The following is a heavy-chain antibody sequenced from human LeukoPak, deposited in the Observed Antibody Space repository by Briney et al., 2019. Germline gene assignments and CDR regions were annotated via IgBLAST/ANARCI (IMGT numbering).Heavy chain of an antibody. CDR1: GGTFSSYA. J-gene: IGHJ3*02. CDR2: IIPIFGTA. Sequence: SVKVSCKASGGTFSSYAISWVRQAPGQGLEWMGGIIPIFGTANYAQKFQGRVTITTDESTSTAYMELSSLRSEDTAVYYCARGDRFTPYAFDISGQGTMVTVSS. CDR3: ARGDRFTPYAFDI. V-gene: IGHV1-69*05. D-gene: IGHD2-15*01.